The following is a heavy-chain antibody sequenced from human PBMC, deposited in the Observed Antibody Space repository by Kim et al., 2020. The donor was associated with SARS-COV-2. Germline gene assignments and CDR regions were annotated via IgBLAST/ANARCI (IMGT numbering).Heavy chain of an antibody. CDR1: GYTFTSYD. Sequence: ASVKVSCKASGYTFTSYDINWVRQATGQGLEWMGWMNPNSGNTGYAQKFQGRVTMTRNTSISTAYMELSSLRSEDTAVYYCARGPASWFGAKYYYYYGMDVWGQGTTVTASS. D-gene: IGHD3-10*01. V-gene: IGHV1-8*01. CDR2: MNPNSGNT. CDR3: ARGPASWFGAKYYYYYGMDV. J-gene: IGHJ6*02.